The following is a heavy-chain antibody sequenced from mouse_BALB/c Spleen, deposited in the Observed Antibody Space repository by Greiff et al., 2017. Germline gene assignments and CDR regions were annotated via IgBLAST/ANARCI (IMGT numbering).Heavy chain of an antibody. V-gene: IGHV5-6-4*01. Sequence: EVKLVESGGGLVKPGGSLKLSCAASGFTFSSYTMSWVRQTPEKRLEWVATISSGGSYTYYPDSVKGRFTISRDNAKNTLYLQMSSLKSEDTAMYYCTRGEGYDGNWFAYWGQGTLVTVSA. CDR3: TRGEGYDGNWFAY. CDR1: GFTFSSYT. CDR2: ISSGGSYT. J-gene: IGHJ3*01. D-gene: IGHD2-3*01.